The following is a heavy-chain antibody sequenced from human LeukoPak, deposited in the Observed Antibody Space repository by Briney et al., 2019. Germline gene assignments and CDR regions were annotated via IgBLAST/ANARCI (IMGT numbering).Heavy chain of an antibody. D-gene: IGHD3-9*01. CDR1: GGTFSSYA. CDR3: ARAYYDILTGPAGYYYGMDV. Sequence: SVKVSCKASGGTFSSYAISWVRQAPGQGLEWMGGIIPILGTANYAQKFQGRVTITADESTSTAYMELSSLRSEDTAVYYCARAYYDILTGPAGYYYGMDVRGQGTTVTVSS. J-gene: IGHJ6*02. V-gene: IGHV1-69*13. CDR2: IIPILGTA.